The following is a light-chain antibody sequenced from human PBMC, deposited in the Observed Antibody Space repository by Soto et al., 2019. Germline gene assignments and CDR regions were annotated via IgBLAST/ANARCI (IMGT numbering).Light chain of an antibody. V-gene: IGKV1-5*03. J-gene: IGKJ1*01. CDR2: KAS. CDR3: QQYNSYSRT. Sequence: DIQMTQSPSTLSASVGDRVTITCRASQSISSSLAWYQQKPGKAPKLLIYKASSLESGVPSRFSGSGSGTEFTLTISSRQPDDFATYYCQQYNSYSRTFGQGTKVEIK. CDR1: QSISSS.